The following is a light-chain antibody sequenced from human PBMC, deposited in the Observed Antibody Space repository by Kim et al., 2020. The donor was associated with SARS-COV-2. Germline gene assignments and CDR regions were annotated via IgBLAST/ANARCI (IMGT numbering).Light chain of an antibody. Sequence: PGEKATLSCRASQSIDPYLAWYQQRPGQAPRLLVYDASNRATGVPDRFSGSGSGTDFTLTISSLEPEDFSTYYCQQRNSWPPAVTFGGGTKVDIK. CDR3: QQRNSWPPAVT. J-gene: IGKJ4*01. V-gene: IGKV3-11*01. CDR1: QSIDPY. CDR2: DAS.